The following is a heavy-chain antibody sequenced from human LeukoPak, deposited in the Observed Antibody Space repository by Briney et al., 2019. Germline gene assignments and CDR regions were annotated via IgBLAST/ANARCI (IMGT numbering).Heavy chain of an antibody. J-gene: IGHJ6*04. CDR2: INSDGSST. D-gene: IGHD3-10*02. V-gene: IGHV3-74*01. CDR3: AELGITMIGGV. Sequence: GGSLRHSCAASEFTFSSYWMHWVRQAPGKGLVWVSRINSDGSSTRYADSVKGRFTISRDNAKNSLYLQMNSLRAEDTAVYYCAELGITMIGGVWGKGTTVTISS. CDR1: EFTFSSYW.